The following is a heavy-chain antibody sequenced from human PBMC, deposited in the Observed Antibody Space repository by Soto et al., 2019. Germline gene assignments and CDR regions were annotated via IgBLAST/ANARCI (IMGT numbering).Heavy chain of an antibody. D-gene: IGHD6-19*01. CDR2: ITYDGSNE. Sequence: SLRLSCAASAFNFSNYGMHWVRQAPGKGLEWVAYITYDGSNEFYADSVKGRFTISRDNSKNALFLQMNSLRPEDTAVYYSRAVPINSDNTPFRDYWGQGALVTVSS. CDR1: AFNFSNYG. V-gene: IGHV3-30*03. CDR3: RAVPINSDNTPFRDY. J-gene: IGHJ4*02.